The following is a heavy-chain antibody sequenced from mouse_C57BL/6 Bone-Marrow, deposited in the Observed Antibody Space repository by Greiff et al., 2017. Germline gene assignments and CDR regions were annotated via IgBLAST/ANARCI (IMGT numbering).Heavy chain of an antibody. CDR1: GFSLTSYG. D-gene: IGHD4-1*01. J-gene: IGHJ3*01. CDR2: IWGVGST. Sequence: QVQLKESGPGLVAPSQSLSITCTVSGFSLTSYGVDWVRQSPGKGLEWLGVIWGVGSTNYNSALKSRLSISKDNSKSQVFLKMNSLQTDETAMYYCASDLGRGFAYWGQGTLVTVSA. V-gene: IGHV2-6*01. CDR3: ASDLGRGFAY.